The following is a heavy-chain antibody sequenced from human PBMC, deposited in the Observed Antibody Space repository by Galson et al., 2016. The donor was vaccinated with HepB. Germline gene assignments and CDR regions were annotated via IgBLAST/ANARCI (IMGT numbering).Heavy chain of an antibody. CDR3: TREGYCGGGTCYFSRLPDR. D-gene: IGHD2-15*01. CDR1: GFTFGDYA. J-gene: IGHJ4*02. V-gene: IGHV3-49*03. CDR2: IRSKPDGGTT. Sequence: SLRLSCATSGFTFGDYAMSWFRQAPGKGLEWVSLIRSKPDGGTTEYAASVKGRFTISRDDSRSIAYPQMNSLTTEDTTVNYGTREGYCGGGTCYFSRLPDRWGQGSLVNVSS.